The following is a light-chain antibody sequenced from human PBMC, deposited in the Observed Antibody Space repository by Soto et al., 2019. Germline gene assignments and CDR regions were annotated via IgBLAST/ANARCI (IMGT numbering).Light chain of an antibody. Sequence: IHMTQSPSTLSESVGDTVTVTCRASQGISSWLAWYQQKPGKAPKVLIYDASNLESGVPSRFSGSGSGTEFTLTISSLQPDDFASYYCQQYHSYSGTFGQGTKVDVK. J-gene: IGKJ1*01. CDR2: DAS. CDR3: QQYHSYSGT. V-gene: IGKV1-5*01. CDR1: QGISSW.